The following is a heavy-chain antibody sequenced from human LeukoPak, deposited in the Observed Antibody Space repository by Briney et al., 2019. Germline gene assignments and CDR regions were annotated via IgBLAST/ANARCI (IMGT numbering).Heavy chain of an antibody. CDR2: INSDGSST. CDR3: ARDPGGEYYYDSSGYLDY. V-gene: IGHV3-74*01. J-gene: IGHJ4*02. CDR1: GFTSSSYW. Sequence: GGSLRLSCAASGFTSSSYWMHRVRQAPGKGLVWVSRINSDGSSTSYADSVKGRFTISRDNAKNTLYLQMNSLRAEDTAVYYCARDPGGEYYYDSSGYLDYWGQGTLVTVSS. D-gene: IGHD3-22*01.